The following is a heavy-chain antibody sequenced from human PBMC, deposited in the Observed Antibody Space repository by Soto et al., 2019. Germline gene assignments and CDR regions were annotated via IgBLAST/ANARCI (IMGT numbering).Heavy chain of an antibody. D-gene: IGHD2-2*01. V-gene: IGHV3-15*01. CDR1: GFTFSNAW. Sequence: VQLVESGGGLVKPGGSLRLSCAASGFTFSNAWMSWVRQAPGKGLEWVGRIKSKTDGGTTDYAAPVKGRFTISRDDSKNTLYLQMNSLKTEDTAVYYCTTDITRFIVVVPAAIMRFDPWGQGTLVTVSS. CDR2: IKSKTDGGTT. CDR3: TTDITRFIVVVPAAIMRFDP. J-gene: IGHJ5*02.